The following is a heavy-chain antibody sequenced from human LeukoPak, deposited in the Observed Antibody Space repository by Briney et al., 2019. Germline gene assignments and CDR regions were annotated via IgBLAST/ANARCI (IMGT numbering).Heavy chain of an antibody. Sequence: ASVKVSCKASGYTFTGYYMHWVRQAPGQGLEWMGWINPNSGGTNYAQKFQGRVTMTRNTSISTAYMELSSLRSEDTAVYYCARGIVVAVQYYYDYWGQGTLVTVSS. CDR2: INPNSGGT. CDR3: ARGIVVAVQYYYDY. CDR1: GYTFTGYY. V-gene: IGHV1-2*02. J-gene: IGHJ4*02. D-gene: IGHD2-15*01.